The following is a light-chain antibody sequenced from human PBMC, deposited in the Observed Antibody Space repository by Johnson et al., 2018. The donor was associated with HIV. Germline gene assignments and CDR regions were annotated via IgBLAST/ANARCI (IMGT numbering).Light chain of an antibody. CDR3: ATWDSSLSPRGV. J-gene: IGLJ1*01. Sequence: QSVLTQPPSVSAAPGHKVTISCSGSSSNIGNNYVSWYQQLPGTAPKLLIYDNNKRPSGIPDRFSGSKSGTSATLGITGLQTGDEADYYCATWDSSLSPRGVFGTGTKVTVL. V-gene: IGLV1-51*01. CDR1: SSNIGNNY. CDR2: DNN.